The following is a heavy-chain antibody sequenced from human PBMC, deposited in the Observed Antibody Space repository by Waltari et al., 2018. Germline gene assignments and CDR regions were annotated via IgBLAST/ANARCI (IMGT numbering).Heavy chain of an antibody. CDR3: ARLGGSGRTIDY. CDR1: GYSISSGYY. J-gene: IGHJ4*02. CDR2: IYHSGST. Sequence: QAQLQESGPGLVKPSETLSLTCAVSGYSISSGYYWGWIRQPPGKGLEWIGSIYHSGSTYFNPSLKSRVTISVDTSKNQFSLKLSSVTAADTAVYYCARLGGSGRTIDYWGQGTLVTVSS. D-gene: IGHD6-19*01. V-gene: IGHV4-38-2*01.